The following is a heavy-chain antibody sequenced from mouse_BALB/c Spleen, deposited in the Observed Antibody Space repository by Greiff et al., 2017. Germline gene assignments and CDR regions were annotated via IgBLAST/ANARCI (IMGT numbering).Heavy chain of an antibody. J-gene: IGHJ4*01. V-gene: IGHV1-87*01. CDR3: AREGSHYYAMDY. CDR1: GYTFTSYW. CDR2: IYPGDGDT. Sequence: QVQLQQSGAELARPGASVKLSCKASGYTFTSYWMQWVKQRPGQGLEWIGAIYPGDGDTRYTQKFKGKATLTADKSYSTAYMQLSSLASEDSAVYYCAREGSHYYAMDYWGQGTSVTVSS. D-gene: IGHD3-3*01.